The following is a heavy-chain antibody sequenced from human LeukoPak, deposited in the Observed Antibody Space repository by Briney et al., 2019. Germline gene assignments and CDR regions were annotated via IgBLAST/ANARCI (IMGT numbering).Heavy chain of an antibody. V-gene: IGHV4-59*01. CDR3: ARSYDTNFDY. D-gene: IGHD3-3*01. J-gene: IGHJ4*02. CDR1: GGSISSYY. Sequence: PSETLSLTCTVSGGSISSYYWSWIRQPPGKGLEWIGYIYYSGSTNYNPSLKSRVTISVDRSKNQFSLKLSSVAAADTAVYYCARSYDTNFDYWGQGTLVTVSS. CDR2: IYYSGST.